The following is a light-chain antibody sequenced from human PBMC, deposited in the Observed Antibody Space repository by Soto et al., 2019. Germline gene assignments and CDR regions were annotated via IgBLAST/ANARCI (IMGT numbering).Light chain of an antibody. J-gene: IGKJ1*01. CDR1: QSVSKY. CDR2: GAS. CDR3: QQYCGSPQT. V-gene: IGKV3-20*01. Sequence: EIVLTQSPGTLALSPGEGATLSCRASQSVSKYLAWYQQKPGQAPRLLIYGASSRATGIPDSFSGSGSGTDFTLTISRLEPEDFGVYYCQQYCGSPQTFGQGTKVDIK.